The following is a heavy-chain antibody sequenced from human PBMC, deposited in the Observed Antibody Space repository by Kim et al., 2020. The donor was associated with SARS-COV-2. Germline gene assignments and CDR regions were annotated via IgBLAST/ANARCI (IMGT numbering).Heavy chain of an antibody. CDR3: ARGRRYGMDV. V-gene: IGHV3-74*01. Sequence: AGPVKGRFTISRDNGKNTLYLQMTSLGVEDTVRYYCARGRRYGMDVWGQGTTVTVSS. J-gene: IGHJ6*02.